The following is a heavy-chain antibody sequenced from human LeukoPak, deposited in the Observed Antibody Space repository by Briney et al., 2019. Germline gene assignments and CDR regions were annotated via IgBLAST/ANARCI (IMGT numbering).Heavy chain of an antibody. CDR2: LDPEDGEK. CDR1: GKSLSELS. V-gene: IGHV1-24*01. CDR3: AAPSGSFLAFYYGMDV. Sequence: APVKVSCKVSGKSLSELSMHWVRQAPGKGLKWMGGLDPEDGEKIYAQKFQGRVTMTEDTSTDTAYMELSSLRSEDTAVYYCAAPSGSFLAFYYGMDVWGQGTTVTVSS. J-gene: IGHJ6*02. D-gene: IGHD1-26*01.